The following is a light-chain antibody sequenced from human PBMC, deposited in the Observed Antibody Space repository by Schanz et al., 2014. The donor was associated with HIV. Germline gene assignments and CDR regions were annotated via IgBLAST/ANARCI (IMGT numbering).Light chain of an antibody. J-gene: IGLJ2*01. CDR2: PTT. V-gene: IGLV1-51*02. CDR1: ALNIGHNS. Sequence: QSVLMQPPSVSAAPGQRVTISCSGSALNIGHNSVSWYQQFPGTAPKLLIQPTTTRPSGVPDRFSGSETGTSATLAITGLQTEDEADYCCATWDTFLSGVVLGGGTKLTV. CDR3: ATWDTFLSGVV.